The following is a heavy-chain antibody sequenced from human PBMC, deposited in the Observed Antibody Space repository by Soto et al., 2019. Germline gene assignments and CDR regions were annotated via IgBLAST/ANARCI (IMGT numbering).Heavy chain of an antibody. CDR2: ISDSGST. CDR3: AREGGESSDGLYYFDS. Sequence: SETLSLTCTVSGGSISDGYYWSWIRQHPGKGLEWIGSISDSGSTSYNPSLKSRLAISIDTSKNQFSLKLSSVTAADTAVYFCAREGGESSDGLYYFDSWGQGSLVTVSS. CDR1: GGSISDGYY. J-gene: IGHJ4*02. V-gene: IGHV4-31*03. D-gene: IGHD3-16*01.